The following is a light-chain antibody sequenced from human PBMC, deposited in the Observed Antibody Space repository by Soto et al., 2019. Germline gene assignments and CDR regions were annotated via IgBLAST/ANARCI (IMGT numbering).Light chain of an antibody. Sequence: DLQMTQSPSTLSASVGDRVTITCRASQSISSWLAWYQQKPGKAPRLLIYDASYLERGVPSRFSGSGSGTEFPLTISDLQPDDLATYYCQQYNSFWTFGQGTKVEI. CDR3: QQYNSFWT. CDR2: DAS. J-gene: IGKJ1*01. CDR1: QSISSW. V-gene: IGKV1-5*01.